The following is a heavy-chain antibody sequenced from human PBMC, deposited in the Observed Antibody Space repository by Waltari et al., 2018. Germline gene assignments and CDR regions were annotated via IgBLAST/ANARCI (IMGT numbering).Heavy chain of an antibody. V-gene: IGHV3-21*01. Sequence: EVQLVESGGGLVKPGGSLRLSCAASGFTFSSYRLNWVRQAPGKGLEWVSSISSSSSYIYYADSVKGRFTISRDNAKNSLYLQMNSLRAEDTAVYYCARDAHVGGAFDIWGQGTMVTVSS. J-gene: IGHJ3*02. CDR1: GFTFSSYR. CDR3: ARDAHVGGAFDI. CDR2: ISSSSSYI. D-gene: IGHD3-10*02.